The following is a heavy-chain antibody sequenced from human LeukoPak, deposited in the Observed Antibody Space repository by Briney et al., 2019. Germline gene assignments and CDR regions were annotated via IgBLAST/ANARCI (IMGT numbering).Heavy chain of an antibody. V-gene: IGHV4-59*08. CDR3: ARRVAVGNYFDP. D-gene: IGHD4-11*01. CDR2: IYYSGST. J-gene: IGHJ5*02. Sequence: SETLSLTCAFSGGSISTDYWSWVRQPPGKGLQWIGYIYYSGSTNYNPSLKSRVTISLNTAKNQFSLRLRSVTAADTAVYYCARRVAVGNYFDPWGQGTLVTVSS. CDR1: GGSISTDY.